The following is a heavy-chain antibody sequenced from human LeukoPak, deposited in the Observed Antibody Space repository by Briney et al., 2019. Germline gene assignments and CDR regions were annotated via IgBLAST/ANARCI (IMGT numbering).Heavy chain of an antibody. V-gene: IGHV3-23*01. CDR1: GFTFSSYA. CDR2: ISGSGGST. Sequence: GGSLRLSCAASGFTFSSYAMSWVRQAPGKGLEWVSAISGSGGSTYYADSVKGRFTISRDNSKNTLYLQMNSLRAEDTAVYYCAKDRPNIVVVPAAIPRDDAFDIWGQGTMVTVSS. D-gene: IGHD2-2*01. J-gene: IGHJ3*02. CDR3: AKDRPNIVVVPAAIPRDDAFDI.